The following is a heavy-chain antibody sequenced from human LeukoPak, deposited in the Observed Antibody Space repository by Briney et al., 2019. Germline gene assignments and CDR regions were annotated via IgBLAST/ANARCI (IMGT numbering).Heavy chain of an antibody. D-gene: IGHD5-18*01. CDR2: ISGSGGST. Sequence: GGSLRPSCAASGFTFSSYAMSWVRQAPGKGLEWVSAISGSGGSTYYADSVKGRFTISRDNSKNTLYLQMNSLRAEDTAVYYCATNSYGSDYYFDYWGQGTLVPSPQ. J-gene: IGHJ4*02. V-gene: IGHV3-23*01. CDR1: GFTFSSYA. CDR3: ATNSYGSDYYFDY.